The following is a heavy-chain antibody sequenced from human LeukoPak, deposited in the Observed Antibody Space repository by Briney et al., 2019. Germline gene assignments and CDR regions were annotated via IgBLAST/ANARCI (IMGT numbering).Heavy chain of an antibody. J-gene: IGHJ3*02. CDR2: INQSGST. V-gene: IGHV4-34*01. CDR3: ARVRRYCSSTSCYWPAFDI. D-gene: IGHD2-2*01. Sequence: SSETLSLTCAVYGGSLSGYYWSWIRQPPGKGLEWMGEINQSGSTNYNPSLTRRVTISVDTSKNQSSLKLSSVTAADTAVHYCARVRRYCSSTSCYWPAFDIWGQGTMVTVSS. CDR1: GGSLSGYY.